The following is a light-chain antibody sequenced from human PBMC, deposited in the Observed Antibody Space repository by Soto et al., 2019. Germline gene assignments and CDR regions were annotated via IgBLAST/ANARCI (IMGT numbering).Light chain of an antibody. Sequence: EIVLTQSPGTLSLSPGERATLSCRASQSVSSSYLAWYQQKPGQAPRLLIYGTSSRATAIPDRFSGSGSGTDLTLTISRLEPEDFAVYYCKQYGSSSWTFGQGTKVEIK. CDR3: KQYGSSSWT. CDR2: GTS. J-gene: IGKJ1*01. CDR1: QSVSSSY. V-gene: IGKV3-20*01.